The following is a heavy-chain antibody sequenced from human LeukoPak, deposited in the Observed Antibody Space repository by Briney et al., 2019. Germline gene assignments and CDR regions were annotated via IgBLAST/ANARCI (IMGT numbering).Heavy chain of an antibody. CDR1: GYRFTNYW. J-gene: IGHJ3*01. CDR2: LYPGDSDT. Sequence: GESLQISCKSSGYRFTNYWIGWVRQMPGKGLEWIGILYPGDSDTRYSPSVQGQVTISADKSISTAYLQWSSLKVSDTAMYYCALFCSGGSCPMGPWGQGTMVTVSS. D-gene: IGHD2-15*01. V-gene: IGHV5-51*01. CDR3: ALFCSGGSCPMGP.